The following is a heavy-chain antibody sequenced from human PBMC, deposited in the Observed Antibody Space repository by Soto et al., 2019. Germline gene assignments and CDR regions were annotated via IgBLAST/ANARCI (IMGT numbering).Heavy chain of an antibody. J-gene: IGHJ5*02. CDR1: GYTFTSYD. D-gene: IGHD3-16*01. CDR3: ARGLFGLDYPDPNWFDP. Sequence: ASVKVSCKASGYTFTSYDINWVRQATGQGLEWMGWMNPNSGNTGYAQKFQGRVTMTRNTSISTAYMELSSLGSEDTAVYYCARGLFGLDYPDPNWFDPWGQGTLVTVSS. CDR2: MNPNSGNT. V-gene: IGHV1-8*01.